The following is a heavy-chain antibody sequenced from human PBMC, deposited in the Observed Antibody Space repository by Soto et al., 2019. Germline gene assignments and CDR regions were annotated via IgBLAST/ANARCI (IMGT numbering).Heavy chain of an antibody. CDR3: AMVASDYINSIDH. Sequence: EVQLLESGGDLVQPGGSLRLSCAASGFTFNAYAMPWVPQPPGKGLDGVAAIAGRVGTRYYAASVKGRFTISRDNSKDTLDLQMNRLRVEDTAVYYCAMVASDYINSIDHWGQGILVTVSS. J-gene: IGHJ4*02. D-gene: IGHD4-4*01. CDR1: GFTFNAYA. CDR2: IAGRVGTR. V-gene: IGHV3-23*01.